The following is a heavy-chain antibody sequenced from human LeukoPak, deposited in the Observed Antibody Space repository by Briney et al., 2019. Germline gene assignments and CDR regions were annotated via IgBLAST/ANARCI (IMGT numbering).Heavy chain of an antibody. CDR2: ISAYNGNT. Sequence: ASVKVSCKASGYTFTSYYMHWVRQAPGQGLEWMGWISAYNGNTNYAQKLQGRVTMTTDTSTSTAYMELRSLRSDDTAVYYCARDRGIGTIFGVVRHWGQGTLVTVSS. CDR1: GYTFTSYY. D-gene: IGHD3-3*01. CDR3: ARDRGIGTIFGVVRH. V-gene: IGHV1-18*04. J-gene: IGHJ1*01.